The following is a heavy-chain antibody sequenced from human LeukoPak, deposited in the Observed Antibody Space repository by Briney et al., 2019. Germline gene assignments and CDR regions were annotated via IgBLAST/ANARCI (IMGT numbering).Heavy chain of an antibody. CDR1: GFTFDDYA. Sequence: QPGGSLRLSCAASGFTFDDYAMHWVRQAPGKGLEWVSLISWDGGSTYYADSVKGRFTISRDNSKNSLYLQMNSLRAEDTALYYCASSYYDSSGYSDYWGQGTLVTVSS. V-gene: IGHV3-43D*03. CDR2: ISWDGGST. J-gene: IGHJ4*02. CDR3: ASSYYDSSGYSDY. D-gene: IGHD3-22*01.